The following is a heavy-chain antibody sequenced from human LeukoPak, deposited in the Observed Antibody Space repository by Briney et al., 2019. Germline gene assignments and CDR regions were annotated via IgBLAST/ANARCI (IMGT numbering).Heavy chain of an antibody. V-gene: IGHV4-4*07. CDR1: DGSISSYH. J-gene: IGHJ5*02. Sequence: SETLSLTCTVSDGSISSYHWSWIRQSAGKGLEWIGRIYSSGITNYNPSLKSRVTMSVDTSKNQFSLKLSSVTAADTAVYYCARGLKYSGTYGWFDPWGQGTPVTVSS. CDR2: IYSSGIT. CDR3: ARGLKYSGTYGWFDP. D-gene: IGHD1-26*01.